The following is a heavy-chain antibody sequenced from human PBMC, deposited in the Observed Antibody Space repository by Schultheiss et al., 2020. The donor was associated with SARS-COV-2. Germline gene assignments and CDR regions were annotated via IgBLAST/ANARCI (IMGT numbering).Heavy chain of an antibody. V-gene: IGHV3-30*03. CDR1: GFTVSSNY. D-gene: IGHD5-12*01. CDR2: ISYDGSNK. J-gene: IGHJ4*02. CDR3: ARAAGPRGYSGYDWYY. Sequence: GESLKISCAASGFTVSSNYMSWVRQAPGKGLEWVAVISYDGSNKYYADSVKGRFTISRDNSKNTLYLQMNSLRAEDTAVYYCARAAGPRGYSGYDWYYWGQGTLVTVSS.